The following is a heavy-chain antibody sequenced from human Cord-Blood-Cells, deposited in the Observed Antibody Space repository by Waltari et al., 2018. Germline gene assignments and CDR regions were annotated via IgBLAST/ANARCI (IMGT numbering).Heavy chain of an antibody. CDR2: IYSGGST. J-gene: IGHJ4*02. Sequence: EVQLVESGGGLIQPGGSLRLSCAASGFTVSSNYMSWVRQAPGKGLEWVSVIYSGGSTNYADSVKGRFTISRDNSKNTLYLQMNSLRAEDTAVYYCARDVGPPDCSGGSCYSDYWGQGTLVTVSS. CDR3: ARDVGPPDCSGGSCYSDY. CDR1: GFTVSSNY. V-gene: IGHV3-53*01. D-gene: IGHD2-15*01.